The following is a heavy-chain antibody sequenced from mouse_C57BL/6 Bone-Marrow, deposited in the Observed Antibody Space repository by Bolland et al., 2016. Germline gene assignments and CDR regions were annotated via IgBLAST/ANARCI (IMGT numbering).Heavy chain of an antibody. V-gene: IGHV8-8*01. J-gene: IGHJ3*01. CDR3: ARDYSNSFDY. D-gene: IGHD2-5*01. Sequence: AHIWWDDDKYYNPALKSRLTISKDTSKNQVFLKIANVDTADTATYYCARDYSNSFDYWGQGTLV. CDR2: IWWDDDK.